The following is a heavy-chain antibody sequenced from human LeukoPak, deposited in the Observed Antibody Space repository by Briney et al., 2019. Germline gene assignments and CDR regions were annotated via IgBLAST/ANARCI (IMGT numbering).Heavy chain of an antibody. J-gene: IGHJ4*02. Sequence: SETLSLTCTVSGDSIRNDYWSWIRQPPGKGLEWIGFIYYSGSTNYNPSLKIRVTISVDTSKNQFSLRLDSVTAADTAVYYCARDVSAGRWVSDYWGQGTLVTVSS. V-gene: IGHV4-59*01. CDR1: GDSIRNDY. D-gene: IGHD1-26*01. CDR2: IYYSGST. CDR3: ARDVSAGRWVSDY.